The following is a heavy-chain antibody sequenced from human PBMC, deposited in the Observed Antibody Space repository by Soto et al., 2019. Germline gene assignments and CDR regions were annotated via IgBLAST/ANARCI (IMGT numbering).Heavy chain of an antibody. J-gene: IGHJ3*02. CDR1: GGSISSYY. Sequence: SETLSLTCTVSGGSISSYYWSWIRQPPGKGLEWIGYISYSGSTNYNPSLKSRVTISVDTSKNQFSLKLSSVTAADTAVYYCARNYYDSGGYTKTGVFDMWGQGTMVTVSS. CDR2: ISYSGST. CDR3: ARNYYDSGGYTKTGVFDM. V-gene: IGHV4-59*01. D-gene: IGHD3-22*01.